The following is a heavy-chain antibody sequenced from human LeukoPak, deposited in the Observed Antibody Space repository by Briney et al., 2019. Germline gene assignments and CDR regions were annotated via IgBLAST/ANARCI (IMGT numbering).Heavy chain of an antibody. CDR2: ISTSSSYI. CDR1: GFSVSSEY. V-gene: IGHV3-21*01. J-gene: IGHJ4*02. D-gene: IGHD3-3*01. Sequence: PGGSLRLSCDASGFSVSSEYMSWVRQAPGKGLEWLSYISTSSSYIYYADSVKGRFTVSRDNAMNSLFLQMNSLIAEDTAVYYCARVGIRFLEQYYFDYWGQGTLVTVSS. CDR3: ARVGIRFLEQYYFDY.